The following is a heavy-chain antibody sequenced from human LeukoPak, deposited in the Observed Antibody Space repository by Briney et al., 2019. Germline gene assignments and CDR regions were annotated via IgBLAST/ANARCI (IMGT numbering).Heavy chain of an antibody. J-gene: IGHJ4*02. Sequence: PGGSLRLSCAASRFTFRSYAMNWVRQAPGKGLEWVSTISGSGSTTNYADSVKGRFTISRDNSKNTLSLQMNSLRAEDTAVYYCAKSPKPVSAALYFDYWGQGALVTVSS. CDR3: AKSPKPVSAALYFDY. CDR1: RFTFRSYA. CDR2: ISGSGSTT. V-gene: IGHV3-23*01. D-gene: IGHD2-15*01.